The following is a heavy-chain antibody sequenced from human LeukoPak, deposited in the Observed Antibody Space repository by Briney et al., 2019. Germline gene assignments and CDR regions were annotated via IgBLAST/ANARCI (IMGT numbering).Heavy chain of an antibody. D-gene: IGHD6-13*01. CDR2: ISWNSGSI. CDR1: GFTFDDYA. V-gene: IGHV3-9*01. J-gene: IGHJ5*02. Sequence: GGSLRLSCAASGFTFDDYAMHWVRQAPGKGLEWVSGISWNSGSIGYADSVKGRFTISRDNAKNSLYLQMNSLRAEDTALYYCAKDTAGLSGLYRNWVAAAGTSLVFSGFDPWGQGTLVTVSS. CDR3: AKDTAGLSGLYRNWVAAAGTSLVFSGFDP.